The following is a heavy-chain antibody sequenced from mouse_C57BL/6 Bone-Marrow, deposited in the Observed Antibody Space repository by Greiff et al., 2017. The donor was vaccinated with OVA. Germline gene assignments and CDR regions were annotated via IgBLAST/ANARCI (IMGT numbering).Heavy chain of an antibody. V-gene: IGHV2-2*01. CDR1: GFSLTSYG. CDR3: ARRGGNYEYYYAMDY. J-gene: IGHJ4*01. Sequence: VKLVESGPGLVQPSQSLSITCTVSGFSLTSYGVHWVRQSPGKGLEWLGVIWSGGSTDYNAAFISRLSISKDNSKSQVFFKMNSLQADDTAIYYCARRGGNYEYYYAMDYWGQGTSVTVSS. D-gene: IGHD2-1*01. CDR2: IWSGGST.